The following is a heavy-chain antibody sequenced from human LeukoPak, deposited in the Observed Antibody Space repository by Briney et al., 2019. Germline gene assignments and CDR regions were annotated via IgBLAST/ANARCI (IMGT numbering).Heavy chain of an antibody. Sequence: GGSLRLSCAASGFTFSSYAMSWVRQAPGKGLEWVSAISGSGGSTYYADSVKGRFTISRDNSKNTPYLQMNSLRAEDTAVYYCAKVISGRSGYYFDYWGQGTLVTVSS. J-gene: IGHJ4*02. CDR1: GFTFSSYA. D-gene: IGHD3-3*02. CDR2: ISGSGGST. V-gene: IGHV3-23*01. CDR3: AKVISGRSGYYFDY.